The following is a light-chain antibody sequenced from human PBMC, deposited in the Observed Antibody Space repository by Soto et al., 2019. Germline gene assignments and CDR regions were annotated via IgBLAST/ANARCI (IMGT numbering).Light chain of an antibody. CDR3: QSYDISLSGVV. J-gene: IGLJ2*01. V-gene: IGLV1-40*01. CDR1: SSNIGAGYN. CDR2: GNR. Sequence: QSVLTQAPSVSGAPGQRVTISCTGSSSNIGAGYNVHWYQHLPGTAPKVLIYGNRHRPSGVPDRFSGSKSGTSASLAITGLQADDEADYYCQSYDISLSGVVFGGGTKVTVL.